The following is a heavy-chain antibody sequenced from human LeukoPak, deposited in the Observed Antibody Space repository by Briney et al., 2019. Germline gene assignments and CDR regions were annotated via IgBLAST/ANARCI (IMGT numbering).Heavy chain of an antibody. D-gene: IGHD6-19*01. V-gene: IGHV4-4*07. Sequence: SETLSLTCSVSGGSVNTYYWSWIRQSAGKGLEWIGRISIAEGTNYNPSLKSRVSMSVDASKNQVSLKLGSVTAADTAVYYCARLRRDINDWYADDCWGQGTLVTVSS. CDR3: ARLRRDINDWYADDC. CDR2: ISIAEGT. J-gene: IGHJ4*02. CDR1: GGSVNTYY.